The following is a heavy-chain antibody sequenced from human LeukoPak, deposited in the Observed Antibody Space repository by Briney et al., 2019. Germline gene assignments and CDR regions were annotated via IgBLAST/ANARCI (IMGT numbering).Heavy chain of an antibody. V-gene: IGHV3-69-1*01. D-gene: IGHD3/OR15-3a*01. J-gene: IGHJ5*02. CDR1: GFTFSSYE. Sequence: GGSLRLSCAASGFTFSSYEMNWVRQAPGKGLEWVSSISSSYSISYADSVKGRFTISRDNAKNSLYLQMNSLRAEDTAVYYCARGIEDSRAQPVSQWFDPWGQGTLVTVSS. CDR2: ISSSYSI. CDR3: ARGIEDSRAQPVSQWFDP.